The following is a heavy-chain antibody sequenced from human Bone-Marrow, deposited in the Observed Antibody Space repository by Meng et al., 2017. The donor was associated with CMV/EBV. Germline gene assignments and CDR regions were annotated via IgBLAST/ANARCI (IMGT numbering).Heavy chain of an antibody. J-gene: IGHJ4*02. V-gene: IGHV3-53*01. Sequence: GGSLRLSCAASGFTVSSSYMYWVRQAPGRGLEWVSAVYNGGQTYYVDSVKGRFTISRDNSKNTLYLQMNTLRAEDTAVYYCATAPNGYYFDYWGQGTLVTVYS. CDR3: ATAPNGYYFDY. CDR1: GFTVSSSY. CDR2: VYNGGQT.